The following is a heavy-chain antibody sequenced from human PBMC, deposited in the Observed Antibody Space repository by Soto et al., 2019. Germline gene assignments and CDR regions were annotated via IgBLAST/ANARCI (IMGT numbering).Heavy chain of an antibody. D-gene: IGHD3-10*01. CDR1: GFTFSSYA. CDR3: AKGSMVRDYYYYYMDV. CDR2: ISDSGGST. Sequence: GGSLRLSCAASGFTFSSYAMSWVRQAPGKGLEWVSAISDSGGSTYYADSVKGRFTISRDNSKNTLYLQMNSLRAEDTAVYYCAKGSMVRDYYYYYMDVWGKGTTVTVSS. J-gene: IGHJ6*03. V-gene: IGHV3-23*01.